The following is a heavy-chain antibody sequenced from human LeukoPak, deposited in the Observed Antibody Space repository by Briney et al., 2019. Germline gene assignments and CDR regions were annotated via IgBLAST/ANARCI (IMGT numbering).Heavy chain of an antibody. CDR1: GYTFTGYS. Sequence: ASVKVSCKASGYTFTGYSMHWVRQAPGQGLEWMGWINPNSGGTNYAQKFQGRVNMPRDTYINTAYMELSSLRSDDTAVYYCAREKELVHWGQGTLVTVSS. CDR3: AREKELVH. CDR2: INPNSGGT. J-gene: IGHJ4*02. V-gene: IGHV1-2*02. D-gene: IGHD6-6*01.